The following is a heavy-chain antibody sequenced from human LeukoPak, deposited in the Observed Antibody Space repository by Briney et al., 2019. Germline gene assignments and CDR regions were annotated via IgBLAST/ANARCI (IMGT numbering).Heavy chain of an antibody. Sequence: GGALRLSCAASGFTFSAYSMSWVRQAPGKGLEWVSAISGSGGSTYYADSVKGRFTISRDNSKNTLYLQMNSLRAEDTAAYYCAKFYKEVVYWGQGTLVTVSS. J-gene: IGHJ4*02. CDR2: ISGSGGST. CDR3: AKFYKEVVY. V-gene: IGHV3-23*01. CDR1: GFTFSAYS. D-gene: IGHD3-10*01.